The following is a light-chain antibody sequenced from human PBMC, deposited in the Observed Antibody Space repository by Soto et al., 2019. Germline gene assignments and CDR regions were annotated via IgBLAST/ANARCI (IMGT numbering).Light chain of an antibody. J-gene: IGLJ1*01. Sequence: QSALTQPPSVSGAPGQRITISCAGSSSNIGAGYPVHWYQQLPGTAPKLLIFGNTIRPSGVPDRFSGSRSGLAITGLQAGDEADYYCQSYDSSLSGYVFGTGTKVTVL. CDR1: SSNIGAGYP. CDR3: QSYDSSLSGYV. CDR2: GNT. V-gene: IGLV1-40*01.